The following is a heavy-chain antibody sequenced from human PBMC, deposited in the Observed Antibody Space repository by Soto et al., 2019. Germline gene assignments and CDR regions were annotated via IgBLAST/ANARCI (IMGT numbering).Heavy chain of an antibody. Sequence: QITLKESGPTLVKPTQTLTLTCTFSGFSLSTSGVGVSWIRQPPGKALEWLALIYWDDDKRYSPSLKSRLTSTKXNSXTQVVLTMXNMDXXYTGXYYCARPFYXDGRGYQYYFDYWGQGTLVTVSS. D-gene: IGHD3-22*01. CDR2: IYWDDDK. CDR3: ARPFYXDGRGYQYYFDY. J-gene: IGHJ4*02. V-gene: IGHV2-5*02. CDR1: GFSLSTSGVG.